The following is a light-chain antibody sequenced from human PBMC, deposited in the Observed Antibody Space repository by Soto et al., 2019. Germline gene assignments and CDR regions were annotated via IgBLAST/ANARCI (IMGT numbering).Light chain of an antibody. CDR1: QSVSSN. J-gene: IGKJ1*01. CDR3: QQYESSPRT. CDR2: HTS. Sequence: EIVMTQSPATLSVSPGEGVTLSCRASQSVSSNLAWYQQRPGQAPRLLVYHTSNRATGIPDRFSASGSGTDFTLTISRLEPEDFAVYYCQQYESSPRTFGQGTKVDIK. V-gene: IGKV3D-15*01.